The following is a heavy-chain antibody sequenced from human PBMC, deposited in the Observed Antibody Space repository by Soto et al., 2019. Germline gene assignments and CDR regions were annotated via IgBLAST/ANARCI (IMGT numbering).Heavy chain of an antibody. Sequence: QVQLVQSGAEVKKPGSSVKVSCKASGGTFSSYAISWVRQAPGQGLEWMGGIIPIFGTANYAQKFQGRVTITAHESTSTAYMELSSLRSEDTAVYYCAREEGYSSPYYYYGMDVWGQGTTVTVSS. CDR2: IIPIFGTA. CDR1: GGTFSSYA. J-gene: IGHJ6*02. D-gene: IGHD6-13*01. CDR3: AREEGYSSPYYYYGMDV. V-gene: IGHV1-69*12.